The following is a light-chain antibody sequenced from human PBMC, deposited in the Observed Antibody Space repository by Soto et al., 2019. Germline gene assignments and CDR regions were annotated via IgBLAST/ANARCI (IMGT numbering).Light chain of an antibody. J-gene: IGLJ2*01. CDR2: GVS. V-gene: IGLV2-14*01. CDR3: SSYRSTDTVV. CDR1: SSDIGGYNS. Sequence: QSVLTQPASVSGSPGQSITISFTGTSSDIGGYNSVSWYQQHPGKAPKLMIYGVSSRPSEVSNRFSGSKSGNTASLTISVLQAEDQADYYCSSYRSTDTVVFGGGTKLTVL.